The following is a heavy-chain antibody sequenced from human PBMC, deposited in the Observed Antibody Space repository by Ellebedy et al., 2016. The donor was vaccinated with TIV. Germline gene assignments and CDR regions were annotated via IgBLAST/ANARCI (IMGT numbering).Heavy chain of an antibody. D-gene: IGHD6-19*01. J-gene: IGHJ6*02. CDR3: TTEKVRWQWLGWARSYYGMDV. CDR2: IKSKTDGGTT. CDR1: GFTFSNAW. Sequence: GESLKISCAASGFTFSNAWMNWVRQAPGKGLEWVGRIKSKTDGGTTDYAAPVQGRFTISRDDSKHKLYLQMNSLKTEDTAVYYCTTEKVRWQWLGWARSYYGMDVWGQGTTVTVSS. V-gene: IGHV3-15*07.